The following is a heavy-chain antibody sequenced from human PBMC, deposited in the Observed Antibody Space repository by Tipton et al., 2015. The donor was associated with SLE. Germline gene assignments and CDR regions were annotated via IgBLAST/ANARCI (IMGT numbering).Heavy chain of an antibody. Sequence: TLSLTCNVSGGSISFGSYYWSWIRQPAGKGLEWIGRIYTSGYTDYNPSLKSRVTMSVDTSKNEFSLKLTSVSPADTAVYFCARGPYGAAASYDYWGQGTLVTVSS. CDR2: IYTSGYT. CDR3: ARGPYGAAASYDY. CDR1: GGSISFGSYY. J-gene: IGHJ4*02. D-gene: IGHD6-13*01. V-gene: IGHV4-61*02.